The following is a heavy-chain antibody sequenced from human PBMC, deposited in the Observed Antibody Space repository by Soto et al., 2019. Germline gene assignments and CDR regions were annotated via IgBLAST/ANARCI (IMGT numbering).Heavy chain of an antibody. CDR3: APIWFGDPRDGY. CDR1: GFTFSSYI. J-gene: IGHJ4*02. CDR2: ISSSSSYI. Sequence: AGGSLRLSCAASGFTFSSYIMNWVRQAPGKGLEWVSSISSSSSYIYYADSVKGRFTISRDNAKNSLYLQMNSLRAEDTAVYYCAPIWFGDPRDGYWGQGTLVTVSS. D-gene: IGHD3-10*01. V-gene: IGHV3-21*01.